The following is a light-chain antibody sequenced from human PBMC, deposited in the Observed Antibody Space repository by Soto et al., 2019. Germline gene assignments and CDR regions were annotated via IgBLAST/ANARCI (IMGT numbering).Light chain of an antibody. CDR3: LQYHNLWA. CDR2: RAS. Sequence: SLSVSPGERATLSCRASQNIYSNIAWYQQRPGQAPRLLIYRASTRATGVPARFSGSGSGTEFTLTISSLQSEDFTVYSCLQYHNLWAFGQG. J-gene: IGKJ5*01. CDR1: QNIYSN. V-gene: IGKV3-15*01.